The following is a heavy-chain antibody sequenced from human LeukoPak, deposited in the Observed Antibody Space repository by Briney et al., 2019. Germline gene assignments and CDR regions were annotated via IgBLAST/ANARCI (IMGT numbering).Heavy chain of an antibody. V-gene: IGHV4-30-4*08. CDR2: IYYSGNT. D-gene: IGHD3-16*01. J-gene: IGHJ4*02. CDR1: GGSISSGDYY. Sequence: SETLSLTCTVSGGSISSGDYYWIWIRQPPGKGLEWIGYIYYSGNTNYNPSLKSRVTISVDTSKNQFSLKLSSVTAADTAVYYCARWRYYGSVWGRPFDYWGQGTLVTVSS. CDR3: ARWRYYGSVWGRPFDY.